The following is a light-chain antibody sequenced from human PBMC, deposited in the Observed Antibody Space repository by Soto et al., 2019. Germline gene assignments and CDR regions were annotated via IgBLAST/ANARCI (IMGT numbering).Light chain of an antibody. CDR3: ATWDDSLSGHYV. J-gene: IGLJ1*01. Sequence: QSVLTQPPSVSGAPGQRVTISCTGSSSNIGAGYDVHWYQVLPGTAPKLLIYANNHRPSGVPDRFSGSRSGTSASLAITGLQAEDEADYYCATWDDSLSGHYVFGTGTKLTVL. CDR1: SSNIGAGYD. CDR2: ANN. V-gene: IGLV1-40*01.